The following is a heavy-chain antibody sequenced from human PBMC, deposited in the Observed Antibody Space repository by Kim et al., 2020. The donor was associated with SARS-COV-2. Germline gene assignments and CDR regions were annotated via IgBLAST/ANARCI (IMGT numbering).Heavy chain of an antibody. D-gene: IGHD6-13*01. CDR1: GYTFTGYY. CDR2: INPNSGGT. V-gene: IGHV1-2*06. J-gene: IGHJ6*02. CDR3: ASETRSSWYGQYYYGMDV. Sequence: ASVKVSCKASGYTFTGYYMHWVRQAPGQGLEWMGRINPNSGGTNYAQKFQGRVTMTRDTSISTAYMELSRLRSDDTAVYYCASETRSSWYGQYYYGMDVWGQGTTVTVSS.